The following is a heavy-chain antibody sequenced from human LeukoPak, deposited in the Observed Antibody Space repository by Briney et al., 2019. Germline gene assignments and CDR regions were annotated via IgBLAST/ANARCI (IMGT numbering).Heavy chain of an antibody. Sequence: SETLSLTCTVSGGSISSYYWSWIRQPPGKGLEWIGYIYYSGSTNYNPSLKSRVTISVDTSKNQFSLKLSSVTAADTAVYYCARSVTTHDAFDIWGQGTMVTVSS. V-gene: IGHV4-59*08. D-gene: IGHD4-17*01. CDR2: IYYSGST. CDR3: ARSVTTHDAFDI. CDR1: GGSISSYY. J-gene: IGHJ3*02.